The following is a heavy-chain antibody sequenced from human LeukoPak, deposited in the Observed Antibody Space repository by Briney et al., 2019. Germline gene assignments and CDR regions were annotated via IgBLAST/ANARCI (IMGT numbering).Heavy chain of an antibody. CDR2: INHSGST. V-gene: IGHV4-34*01. CDR1: GGSFSGYY. D-gene: IGHD5-12*01. J-gene: IGHJ4*02. Sequence: PSETLSLTCAIYGGSFSGYYWSWIRQPPGKGLEWIGEINHSGSTNYNPSLKSRVTMSVDTSKNQFSLKLSSVTAADTAVYYCARARYSGYDYNPYFDYWGQGTLVTVSS. CDR3: ARARYSGYDYNPYFDY.